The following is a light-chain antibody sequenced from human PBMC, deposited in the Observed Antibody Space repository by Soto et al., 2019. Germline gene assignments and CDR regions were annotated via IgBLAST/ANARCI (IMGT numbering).Light chain of an antibody. Sequence: DIQMTQSPATLSSSVGDRVTISCRASQSLHGSLAWYQQRPGQAPNLLIYDASTFETGVPSRFSGTGSETEFTLTIRVLQSDDFATYYCQQNNYYSTFGPGTKVEIK. V-gene: IGKV1-5*01. CDR3: QQNNYYST. CDR2: DAS. J-gene: IGKJ1*01. CDR1: QSLHGS.